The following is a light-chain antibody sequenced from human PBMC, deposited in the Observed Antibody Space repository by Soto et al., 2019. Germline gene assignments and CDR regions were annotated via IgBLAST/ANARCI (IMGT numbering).Light chain of an antibody. V-gene: IGKV3-15*01. J-gene: IGKJ5*01. CDR2: DTS. CDR1: QRIGNK. Sequence: IVMTPSRATLSVNRGGSATLSCTASQRIGNKLAWYQPKPGQAPRVLIYDTSNRAAGIPARFSGSGSETKFTLTIITLLSEDFALYYCQQFKSWRLITFGQGTRVEIK. CDR3: QQFKSWRLIT.